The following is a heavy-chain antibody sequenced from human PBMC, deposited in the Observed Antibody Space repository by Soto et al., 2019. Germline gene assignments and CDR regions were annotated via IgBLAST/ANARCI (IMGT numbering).Heavy chain of an antibody. V-gene: IGHV1-69*13. CDR3: ARRYCASDNCPLFYYFVDL. CDR1: GGTFNKFA. D-gene: IGHD2-21*02. CDR2: IIPVFRSA. Sequence: ASVKVSCKASGGTFNKFAFSWVRQAPGQGFEWMGGIIPVFRSANYAQRFRGRITITADEYTSTVYLYLNDLRSDDTAVYYCARRYCASDNCPLFYYFVDLWGLGTTVTVSS. J-gene: IGHJ6*02.